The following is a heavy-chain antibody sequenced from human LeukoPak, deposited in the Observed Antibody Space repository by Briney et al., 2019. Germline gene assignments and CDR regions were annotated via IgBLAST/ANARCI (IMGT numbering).Heavy chain of an antibody. V-gene: IGHV3-48*04. J-gene: IGHJ4*02. CDR3: ARGSGPGVTTIDS. D-gene: IGHD3-10*01. CDR1: GFTFSSYS. Sequence: GGSLRLSCAASGFTFSSYSMNWVRQAPGKGLEWVSYISSSSSTIYYADSVKGRFTISRDNAKNSLYLQMNSLRAGDTAVYHCARGSGPGVTTIDSWGRGTLVIVSS. CDR2: ISSSSSTI.